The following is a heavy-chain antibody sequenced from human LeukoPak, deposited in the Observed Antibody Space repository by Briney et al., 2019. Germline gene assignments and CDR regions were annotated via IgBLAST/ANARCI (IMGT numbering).Heavy chain of an antibody. CDR2: IWYDGSNK. CDR3: ASEELVVVPAALDY. Sequence: GGSLRLSCAASGFTFSSYGMHWVRQAPGKGLEWVAVIWYDGSNKYYANSVKGQFTISRDNSKNTLYLQMNSLRAEDTAVYYCASEELVVVPAALDYWGQGTLVTVSS. V-gene: IGHV3-33*01. J-gene: IGHJ4*02. CDR1: GFTFSSYG. D-gene: IGHD2-2*01.